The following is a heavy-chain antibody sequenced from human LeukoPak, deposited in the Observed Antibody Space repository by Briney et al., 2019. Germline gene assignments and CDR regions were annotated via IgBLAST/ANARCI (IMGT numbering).Heavy chain of an antibody. D-gene: IGHD6-13*01. CDR3: ATVAVRSTSWYVNY. J-gene: IGHJ4*02. CDR2: INPTTGGT. CDR1: GYTFSGFY. Sequence: ASVKVSRKASGYTFSGFYMHWVRQAPGQGLEWMGWINPTTGGTNYAQKFQGRVTMTRDTSISTAYMEMSRLISDDTAVYYCATVAVRSTSWYVNYWGQGTLVTVSS. V-gene: IGHV1-2*02.